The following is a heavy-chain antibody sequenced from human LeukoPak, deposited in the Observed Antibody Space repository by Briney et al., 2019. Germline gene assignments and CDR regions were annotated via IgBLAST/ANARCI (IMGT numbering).Heavy chain of an antibody. Sequence: GGSLRLSCAASGFTFSSYWMHWVRQAPGKGLVWVSRINSDGSSTSYADSVKGRFTISRDNAKNTLYLQMDSLRAEDTAVYYCARDRDYSGYDLFDYWGQGTLVTVSS. CDR2: INSDGSST. CDR1: GFTFSSYW. CDR3: ARDRDYSGYDLFDY. J-gene: IGHJ4*02. D-gene: IGHD5-12*01. V-gene: IGHV3-74*01.